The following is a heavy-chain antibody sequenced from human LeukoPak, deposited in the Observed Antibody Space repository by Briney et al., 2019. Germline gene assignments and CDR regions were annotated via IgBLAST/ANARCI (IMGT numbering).Heavy chain of an antibody. Sequence: PGGSLRLSCAASGFTFSSYWMSWVRPAPGKGLEWVANIKQDGSEKYYVDSVKGRFTISRDNSKNTLYLQMNSLRAEDTAVYYCARDQGIAVFGAFDIWGQGTMVTVSS. CDR2: IKQDGSEK. D-gene: IGHD6-19*01. CDR3: ARDQGIAVFGAFDI. CDR1: GFTFSSYW. J-gene: IGHJ3*02. V-gene: IGHV3-7*01.